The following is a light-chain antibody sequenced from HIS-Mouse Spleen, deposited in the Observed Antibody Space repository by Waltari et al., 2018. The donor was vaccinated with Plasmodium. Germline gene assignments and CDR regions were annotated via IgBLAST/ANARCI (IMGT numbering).Light chain of an antibody. CDR1: QSISSR. Sequence: DIQMTQSPSTLSASVGDRVTITCRASQSISSRLALYQQKPWKAPKLLIYKASSLESGVPSRLSGSGSGTEFTLTISSLQPDDFATYYCQQYNSYSWTFGQGTKVEIK. CDR2: KAS. V-gene: IGKV1-5*03. CDR3: QQYNSYSWT. J-gene: IGKJ1*01.